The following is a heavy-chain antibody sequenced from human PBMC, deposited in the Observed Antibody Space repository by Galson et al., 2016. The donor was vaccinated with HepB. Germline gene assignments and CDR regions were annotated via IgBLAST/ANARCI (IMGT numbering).Heavy chain of an antibody. D-gene: IGHD1-26*01. J-gene: IGHJ4*02. CDR2: ISPDTGGA. Sequence: VTVSCTASGFMFTDYYIHWVRQAPGQGLEWIGWISPDTGGANFAQRFKDRVIMTRDTSISSVYMELTRLESDDTAFYYCARDKGRGGASFDYWGQGALVTVSS. CDR3: ARDKGRGGASFDY. CDR1: GFMFTDYY. V-gene: IGHV1-2*02.